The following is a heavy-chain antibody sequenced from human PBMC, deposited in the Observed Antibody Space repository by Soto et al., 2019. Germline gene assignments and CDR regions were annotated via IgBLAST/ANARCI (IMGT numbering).Heavy chain of an antibody. Sequence: QVQLVESGGGVVHPGRSLRLSCAASGFTFSYYAMHWVRQAPGKGLEWVAVISYDGSNKYYGESVKGRFTVSRDNAKDTLHLLINGLKTEDTAVYYCARPIRDDYSGNSGVFDNWGQGTLVTVYS. J-gene: IGHJ4*02. CDR1: GFTFSYYA. V-gene: IGHV3-30*03. CDR3: ARPIRDDYSGNSGVFDN. CDR2: ISYDGSNK. D-gene: IGHD4-4*01.